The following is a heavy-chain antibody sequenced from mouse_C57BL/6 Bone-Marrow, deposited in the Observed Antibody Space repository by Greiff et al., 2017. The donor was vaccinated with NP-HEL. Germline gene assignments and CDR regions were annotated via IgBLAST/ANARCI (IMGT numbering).Heavy chain of an antibody. CDR3: GKAWFAY. CDR2: IYPRDGST. CDR1: GYTFTSYD. J-gene: IGHJ3*01. Sequence: QVQLKQSGPELVKPGASVELSCKASGYTFTSYDINWVKQRPGQGLEWIGWIYPRDGSTKYNEKFKGKATLTVDTSSSTAYMELHSLTSEDSAVYFCGKAWFAYWGQGTLVTVSA. V-gene: IGHV1-85*01.